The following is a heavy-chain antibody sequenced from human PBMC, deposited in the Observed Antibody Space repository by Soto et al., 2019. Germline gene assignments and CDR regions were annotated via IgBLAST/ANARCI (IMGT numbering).Heavy chain of an antibody. Sequence: QVQLVESGGGVVQPGRSLRLSCAASGFTFSSYGMHWVRQAPGKGLEWVAVISYDGSNKYYADSVKGLFTISRDNSKNTLYLQMNSLRAEDTAVYYCAKDGHHSRGYSYGYYYYYYMDVWGKGTTVTVSS. J-gene: IGHJ6*03. CDR2: ISYDGSNK. CDR1: GFTFSSYG. CDR3: AKDGHHSRGYSYGYYYYYYMDV. D-gene: IGHD5-18*01. V-gene: IGHV3-30*18.